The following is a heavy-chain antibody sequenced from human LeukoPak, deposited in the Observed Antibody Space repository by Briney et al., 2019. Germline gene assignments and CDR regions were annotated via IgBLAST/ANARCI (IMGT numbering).Heavy chain of an antibody. Sequence: GASVKVSCKASGYTFTGYYMHWVRQAPGQGLEWMGWISAYNGNTNYAQKLQGRVTMTTDTSTSTAYMELRSLRSDDTAVYYCARDRGLWYPSDYWGQGTLVTVSS. J-gene: IGHJ4*02. V-gene: IGHV1-18*04. CDR3: ARDRGLWYPSDY. CDR1: GYTFTGYY. D-gene: IGHD3-10*01. CDR2: ISAYNGNT.